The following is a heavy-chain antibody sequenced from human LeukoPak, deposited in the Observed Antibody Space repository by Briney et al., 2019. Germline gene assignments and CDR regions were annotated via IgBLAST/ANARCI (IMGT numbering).Heavy chain of an antibody. CDR1: GFTFSSYS. J-gene: IGHJ3*02. V-gene: IGHV3-21*01. CDR2: ISNSSSYI. CDR3: ARDSGSYGFSAFDI. Sequence: AGGSLRLSCAASGFTFSSYSMNWVRQVPGKGLEWVSSISNSSSYIYYADSVKGRFTISRDNAKNSLYLQMNSLRAEDTAVYYCARDSGSYGFSAFDIWGQGTMVTVSS. D-gene: IGHD1-26*01.